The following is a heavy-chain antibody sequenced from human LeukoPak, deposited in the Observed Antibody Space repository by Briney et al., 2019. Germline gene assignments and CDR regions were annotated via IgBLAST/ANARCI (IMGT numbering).Heavy chain of an antibody. V-gene: IGHV1-2*02. J-gene: IGHJ4*02. CDR2: INPNNDDT. Sequence: GASVKVSCKASGYTFSDYYMHWVRQAPGQGLEWMGWINPNNDDTNYAQKFQGRVTMTRDTSISTAYMELSSPTSDDTAVYYCARRGSGYGYDYWGQGTLVTVSS. CDR3: ARRGSGYGYDY. CDR1: GYTFSDYY. D-gene: IGHD5-18*01.